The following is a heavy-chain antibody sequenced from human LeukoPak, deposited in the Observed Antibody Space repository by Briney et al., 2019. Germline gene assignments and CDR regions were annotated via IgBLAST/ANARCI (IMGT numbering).Heavy chain of an antibody. CDR3: ARDRTGWLQADY. CDR2: INHSGST. V-gene: IGHV4-34*01. D-gene: IGHD5-24*01. J-gene: IGHJ4*02. CDR1: GGSFSGYY. Sequence: PSETLSLTRAVYGGSFSGYYWSWIRQPPGKGLEWIGEINHSGSTNYNPSLKSRVTISVDTSKNQFSLSLSSVTAADTAVYYCARDRTGWLQADYWGPGTLVTVSS.